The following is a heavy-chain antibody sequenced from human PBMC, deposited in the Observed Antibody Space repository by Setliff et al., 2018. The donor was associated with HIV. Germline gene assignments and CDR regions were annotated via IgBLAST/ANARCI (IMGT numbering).Heavy chain of an antibody. CDR3: VNPSGAMGDFDS. Sequence: PSETLSLTCAVSGGSISSNTYYWGWIRQPPGKGLEWIGSIYYSGSTYYNPSLKSRVTISVDTSKNQFSLKLSSVTAADTAVDYCVNPSGAMGDFDSWGQGTLVTVSS. CDR2: IYYSGST. D-gene: IGHD3-16*01. J-gene: IGHJ4*02. V-gene: IGHV4-39*01. CDR1: GGSISSNTYY.